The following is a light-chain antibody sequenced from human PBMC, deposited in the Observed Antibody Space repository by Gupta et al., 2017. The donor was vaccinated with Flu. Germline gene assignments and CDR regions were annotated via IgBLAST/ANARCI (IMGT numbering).Light chain of an antibody. Sequence: DIQMTKSPSSLSASLGDRVTITCRTSQRINNYLNWYQQKPGKAPNLLIYAASSLQSGVPSRFSGSGSGTDFTLTISSLQPEDFATYYCQQSYNTPRTFGGGTKVEIK. CDR3: QQSYNTPRT. CDR2: AAS. V-gene: IGKV1-39*01. J-gene: IGKJ4*01. CDR1: QRINNY.